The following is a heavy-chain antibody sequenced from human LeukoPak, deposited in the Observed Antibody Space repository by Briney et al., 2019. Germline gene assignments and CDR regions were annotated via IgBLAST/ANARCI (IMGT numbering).Heavy chain of an antibody. CDR2: INPSSNAA. D-gene: IGHD3-10*01. CDR3: ARSRELLDFDT. J-gene: IGHJ4*02. Sequence: AASVTVSFKTSVYTFSDYTIHWVRQAPGQGVEWMGWINPSSNAANYAQRFERRVSLTRDTSISTADMVLTSLTSDDTGVYYCARSRELLDFDTWGQGTLVSVSS. V-gene: IGHV1-2*02. CDR1: VYTFSDYT.